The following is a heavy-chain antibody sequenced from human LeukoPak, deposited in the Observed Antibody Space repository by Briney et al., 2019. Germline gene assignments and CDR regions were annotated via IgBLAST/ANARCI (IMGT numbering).Heavy chain of an antibody. Sequence: GGSLRLSCAASGFTFSSYSMNWVRQAPGEGLEWVSSISSSSSYIYYADSVKGRFTISRDNSKNTLYLQMNSLRAEDTAVYYCAKDGKYYDSSGYYFDYWGQGTLVIVSS. J-gene: IGHJ4*02. D-gene: IGHD3-22*01. CDR3: AKDGKYYDSSGYYFDY. V-gene: IGHV3-21*01. CDR1: GFTFSSYS. CDR2: ISSSSSYI.